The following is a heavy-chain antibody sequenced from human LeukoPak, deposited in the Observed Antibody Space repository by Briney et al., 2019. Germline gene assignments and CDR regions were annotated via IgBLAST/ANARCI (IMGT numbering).Heavy chain of an antibody. Sequence: SETLSLTCTVSGGSISSYYWSWIRQPPGKGLEWIGYIYYSGSTYYNPSLKSRVTISVDTSKNQFSLKLSSVTAADTAVYYCARARGGYAFDIWGQGTMVTVSS. J-gene: IGHJ3*02. V-gene: IGHV4-30-4*08. CDR2: IYYSGST. D-gene: IGHD5-12*01. CDR1: GGSISSYY. CDR3: ARARGGYAFDI.